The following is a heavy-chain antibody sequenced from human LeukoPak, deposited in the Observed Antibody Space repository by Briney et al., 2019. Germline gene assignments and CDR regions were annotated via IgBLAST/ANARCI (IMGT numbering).Heavy chain of an antibody. CDR1: GGSISSYY. J-gene: IGHJ4*02. Sequence: SETLSLTCTVSGGSISSYYWSWIRQPAGKGLEWIGRIYTSGSTYYNPSLKSRVTISVDTSKNQFSLKLSSVTAADTAVYYCASPYCSSTSCPPLWGQGTLVTVSS. CDR2: IYTSGST. D-gene: IGHD2-2*01. V-gene: IGHV4-4*07. CDR3: ASPYCSSTSCPPL.